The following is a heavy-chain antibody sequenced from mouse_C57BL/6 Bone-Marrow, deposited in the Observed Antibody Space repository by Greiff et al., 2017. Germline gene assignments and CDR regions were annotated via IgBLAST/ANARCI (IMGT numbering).Heavy chain of an antibody. D-gene: IGHD2-3*01. Sequence: EVMLVESGAELVRPGASVKLSCTASGFNIKDDYTHWVKQRPEQGLEWIGWIDPEIGDTEYASKFQGKATITSDTSSNTAYLQLSSLTSEDTAVYYCSSFDDNYFDFWGQGTPLTVAS. J-gene: IGHJ2*01. CDR1: GFNIKDDY. CDR3: SSFDDNYFDF. CDR2: IDPEIGDT. V-gene: IGHV14-4*01.